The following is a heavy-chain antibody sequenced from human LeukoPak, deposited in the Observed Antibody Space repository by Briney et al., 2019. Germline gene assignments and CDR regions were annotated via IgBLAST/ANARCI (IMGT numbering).Heavy chain of an antibody. V-gene: IGHV4-34*01. CDR2: INHSGST. CDR1: GGSFSGYY. CDR3: ARAVVIGGFDP. D-gene: IGHD3-10*01. Sequence: SETLSLTCAVFGGSFSGYYWSWIRQPPGKGLEWIGEINHSGSTNYNPSLKSRVTISVDTSKNQFSLKLSSVTAADTAVYYCARAVVIGGFDPWGQGTLVTVSS. J-gene: IGHJ5*02.